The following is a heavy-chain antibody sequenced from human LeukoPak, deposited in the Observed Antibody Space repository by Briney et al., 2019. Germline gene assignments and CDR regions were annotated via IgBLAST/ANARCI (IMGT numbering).Heavy chain of an antibody. CDR3: AKYAGYCSGNNCYQFEY. CDR2: ISGSGGST. Sequence: GGTLRLSCAASGFTFSSYGMSWVRQAPGKGLEWVSAISGSGGSTYYADSVKGRFIISRDNSKNTLYLQMNSLRAEDTAVYYCAKYAGYCSGNNCYQFEYWGQGTLVTVSS. CDR1: GFTFSSYG. J-gene: IGHJ4*02. V-gene: IGHV3-23*01. D-gene: IGHD2-15*01.